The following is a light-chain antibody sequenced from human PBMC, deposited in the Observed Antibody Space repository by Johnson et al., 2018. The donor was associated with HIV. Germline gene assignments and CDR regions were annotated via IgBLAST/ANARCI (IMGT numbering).Light chain of an antibody. Sequence: QPVLTQPPSVSAAPGQKVTISCSGSSSNIGNNYVSWYQQLPGTVPKLLIYDNNKRPSGIPDRFSGSKSGTSATLGITGLQTGDAADYYCGTWVSIVSAPYVFGTVPPVTVL. V-gene: IGLV1-51*01. J-gene: IGLJ1*01. CDR1: SSNIGNNY. CDR2: DNN. CDR3: GTWVSIVSAPYV.